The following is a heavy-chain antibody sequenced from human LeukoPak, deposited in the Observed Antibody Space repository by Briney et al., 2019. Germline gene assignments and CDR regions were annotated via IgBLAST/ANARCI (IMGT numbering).Heavy chain of an antibody. Sequence: SETLSLTCTVSGGSISGYYWSWIRQPPGKGLEWIGYIYYSGSTNYNPSLKSRVTISLDTSKNQFSLRLSSVTAADTAVYYCARGQRAVAGTIDYWGQGTLVTVSS. CDR1: GGSISGYY. D-gene: IGHD6-19*01. CDR3: ARGQRAVAGTIDY. J-gene: IGHJ4*02. CDR2: IYYSGST. V-gene: IGHV4-59*08.